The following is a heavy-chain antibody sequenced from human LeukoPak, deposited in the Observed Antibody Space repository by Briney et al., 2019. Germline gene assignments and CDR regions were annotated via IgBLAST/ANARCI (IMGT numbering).Heavy chain of an antibody. Sequence: GGSLRLSCAASGFTSSSYSMNWVRQAPGKGLEWVSSISSSSSYIYYADSVKGRFTISRDNAKNSLYLQMNSPRAEDTAVYYCAREGILLGPMDVWGKGTTVTVSS. V-gene: IGHV3-21*01. D-gene: IGHD2-15*01. CDR1: GFTSSSYS. J-gene: IGHJ6*04. CDR2: ISSSSSYI. CDR3: AREGILLGPMDV.